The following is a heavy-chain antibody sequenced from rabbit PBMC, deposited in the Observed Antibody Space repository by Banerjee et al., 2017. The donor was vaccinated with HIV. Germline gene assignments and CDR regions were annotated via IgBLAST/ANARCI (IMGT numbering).Heavy chain of an antibody. V-gene: IGHV1S45*01. CDR1: GFSFSSDCD. CDR3: ARDGGDGDWDL. D-gene: IGHD2-1*01. CDR2: IYGGGSGST. J-gene: IGHJ4*01. Sequence: QEQLVESGGGLVQPEGSLTLTCTASGFSFSSDCDMCWVRQAPGKGLEWIACIYGGGSGSTYYASWAKGRFTISKTSSTTVTLQMTSLTAADTATYFCARDGGDGDWDLWGPGTLVTVS.